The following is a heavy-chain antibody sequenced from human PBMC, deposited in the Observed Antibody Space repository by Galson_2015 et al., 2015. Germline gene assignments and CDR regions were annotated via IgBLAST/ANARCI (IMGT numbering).Heavy chain of an antibody. V-gene: IGHV3-23*01. CDR3: AKVPRRADPWYFDA. Sequence: SLRLSCAASGFTFRSYGMSWVRQAPGKGLEWVSVITGSGDKTYYADSVKGRFTISRDNSKNTLYLQMNSLRDEDTAVFYCAKVPRRADPWYFDAWGQGTLVTVSS. CDR1: GFTFRSYG. J-gene: IGHJ4*02. CDR2: ITGSGDKT.